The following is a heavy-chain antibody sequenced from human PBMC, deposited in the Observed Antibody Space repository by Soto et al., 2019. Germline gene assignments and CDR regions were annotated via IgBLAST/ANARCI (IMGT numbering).Heavy chain of an antibody. V-gene: IGHV3-11*05. CDR1: GFTFSDYY. J-gene: IGHJ4*02. Sequence: QVQLVESGGGLVKPGGSLRLSCAASGFTFSDYYMSWIRQAPGKGLEWVSYISSRSSYTNYADSVKGRFTISRDNAKNSLYLQMNSLRAEDTAVYYCAGSGYSSGWYNRPESYYFDYWGQGTLVTVSS. CDR2: ISSRSSYT. CDR3: AGSGYSSGWYNRPESYYFDY. D-gene: IGHD6-19*01.